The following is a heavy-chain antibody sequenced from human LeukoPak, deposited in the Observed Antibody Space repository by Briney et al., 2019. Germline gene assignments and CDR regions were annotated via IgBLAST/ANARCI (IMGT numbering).Heavy chain of an antibody. J-gene: IGHJ4*02. D-gene: IGHD3-16*02. Sequence: GGSLRLSCAASGFTFSSYSMNWVRQAPGKGLEWVASISTSSSSIYHADSVKGRFTISRDNAKNSLYLQMNSLRDEDTAVYYCAREGSSPFYDYVWRSYRRNDYYFDYWGQGALVTVSS. V-gene: IGHV3-48*02. CDR2: ISTSSSSI. CDR3: AREGSSPFYDYVWRSYRRNDYYFDY. CDR1: GFTFSSYS.